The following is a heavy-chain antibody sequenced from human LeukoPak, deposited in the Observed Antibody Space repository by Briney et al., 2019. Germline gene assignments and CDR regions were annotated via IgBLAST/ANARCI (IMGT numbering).Heavy chain of an antibody. V-gene: IGHV3-7*01. CDR3: ARDLGGYVVYFDY. D-gene: IGHD5-12*01. CDR1: GFTFSSYW. CDR2: IKQDGSEK. Sequence: GGSLRLYCVASGFTFSSYWMSWVRQAPGKGLEWVANIKQDGSEKYYVDSVKGRFTISRDNAKNSLYLQMNSLRAEDTAVYYCARDLGGYVVYFDYWGQGMLVTVSS. J-gene: IGHJ4*02.